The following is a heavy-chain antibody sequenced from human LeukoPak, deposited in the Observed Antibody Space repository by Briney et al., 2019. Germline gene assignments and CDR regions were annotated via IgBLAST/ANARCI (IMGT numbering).Heavy chain of an antibody. V-gene: IGHV4-34*01. CDR2: INHSGST. D-gene: IGHD1-1*01. CDR1: GGSFSGYY. CDR3: ARQERMDAFDI. Sequence: SETLSLTCAVYGGSFSGYYWSWIRQPPGKGLEWIGEINHSGSTNYNPSLKNRVTISVDTSKNQFSLKLSSVTAADTAVYYCARQERMDAFDIWAQGTMVTVSS. J-gene: IGHJ3*02.